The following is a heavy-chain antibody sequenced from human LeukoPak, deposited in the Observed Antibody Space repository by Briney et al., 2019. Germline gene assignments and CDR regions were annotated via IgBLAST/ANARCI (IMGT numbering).Heavy chain of an antibody. Sequence: GGSLRLSCAASGFTVSSNYMSWVRQAPGKGLEWVSVIYSGGYTYYADSVKGRFTISRDNSKNTLYLQMNSLRAEDTAVYYCARGYSNYAKGFGYWGQGTLVTVSS. J-gene: IGHJ4*02. CDR3: ARGYSNYAKGFGY. CDR1: GFTVSSNY. D-gene: IGHD4-11*01. V-gene: IGHV3-53*01. CDR2: IYSGGYT.